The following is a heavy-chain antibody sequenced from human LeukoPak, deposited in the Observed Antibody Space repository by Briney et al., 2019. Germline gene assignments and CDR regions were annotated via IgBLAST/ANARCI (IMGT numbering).Heavy chain of an antibody. V-gene: IGHV1-2*02. CDR2: INPNSGGT. J-gene: IGHJ6*03. D-gene: IGHD6-13*01. Sequence: ASVKVSCKASGYTFTGYYMHWVRQAPGQGLEWMGWINPNSGGTNYAQKFQGRVTMTRDTSISTAYMELSRLRSDGTAVYYCAVDGSSWGYYYYYMDVWGKGTTVTIPS. CDR1: GYTFTGYY. CDR3: AVDGSSWGYYYYYMDV.